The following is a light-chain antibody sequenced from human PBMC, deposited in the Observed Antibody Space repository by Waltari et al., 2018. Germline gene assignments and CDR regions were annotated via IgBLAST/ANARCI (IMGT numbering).Light chain of an antibody. CDR1: SSTIGNNY. Sequence: QSVLTQPPSVSAAPGQRVTLPCSGGSSTIGNNYVSWYRQFPGTAPKLLIYEDDERPSGIPGRFSGSKSGTSATLDITALQAGDEADYYCGTWDSSLSGAVFGGGTHLTVL. V-gene: IGLV1-51*02. J-gene: IGLJ7*01. CDR3: GTWDSSLSGAV. CDR2: EDD.